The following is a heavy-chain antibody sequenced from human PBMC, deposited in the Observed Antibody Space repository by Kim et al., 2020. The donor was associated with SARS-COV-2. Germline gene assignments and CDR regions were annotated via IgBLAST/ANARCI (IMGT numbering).Heavy chain of an antibody. CDR3: AKAPSSGYYFFDF. CDR2: ISSSGGST. J-gene: IGHJ4*02. D-gene: IGHD3-22*01. Sequence: GGSLRLSCAVSGFTFSSYALSWVRQAPGKGLEWVSGISSSGGSTYYADSVKGRFTISRDNSKNTLFLQMNSLRAEDTAVYFCAKAPSSGYYFFDFWGQGTLVTVSS. CDR1: GFTFSSYA. V-gene: IGHV3-23*01.